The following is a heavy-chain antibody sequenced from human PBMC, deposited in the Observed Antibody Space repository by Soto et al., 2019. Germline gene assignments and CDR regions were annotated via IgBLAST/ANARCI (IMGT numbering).Heavy chain of an antibody. CDR2: ISYDGSNK. CDR3: ARTYGDYYFDY. CDR1: GFTFSSYA. D-gene: IGHD4-17*01. V-gene: IGHV3-30-3*01. Sequence: QVQLVESGGGVDQRGRSLRLSCAASGFTFSSYAMHWVRQAPGKGLEWVAVISYDGSNKYYADSVKGRFTISRDNSKNTLYLQMNSLRAEDTAVYYWARTYGDYYFDYWGQGTLVTVCS. J-gene: IGHJ4*02.